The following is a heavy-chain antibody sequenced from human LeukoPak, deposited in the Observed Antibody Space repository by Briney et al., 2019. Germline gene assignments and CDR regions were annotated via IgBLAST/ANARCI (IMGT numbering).Heavy chain of an antibody. CDR2: IYYSVNT. CDR1: GGSISSGGYS. Sequence: SETLSLTCAVSGGSISSGGYSWSWIRQPPGKGLEWIGYIYYSVNTYYSPSLKSRVAISVDTSKNQFSLKLSSVTAADTAVYYCARDGGVAPHNWFDPWGQGTLVTVSS. V-gene: IGHV4-30-4*07. J-gene: IGHJ5*02. CDR3: ARDGGVAPHNWFDP. D-gene: IGHD2-8*02.